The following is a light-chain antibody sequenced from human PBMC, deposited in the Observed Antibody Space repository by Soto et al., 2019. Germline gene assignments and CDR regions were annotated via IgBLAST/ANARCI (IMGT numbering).Light chain of an antibody. Sequence: ETVMTQSPATLSVSPGERATLSCRASQSLNSNLAWYQQKPGQAPRLLIYGASSRATGIPDRFSGSGSGTDFTLTISRLEPEDFAVYYCQQYGSSPMYTFGQGTKLEIK. J-gene: IGKJ2*01. CDR3: QQYGSSPMYT. V-gene: IGKV3-20*01. CDR1: QSLNSN. CDR2: GAS.